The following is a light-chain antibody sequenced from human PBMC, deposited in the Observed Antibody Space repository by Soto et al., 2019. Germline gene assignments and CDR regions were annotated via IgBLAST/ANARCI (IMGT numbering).Light chain of an antibody. V-gene: IGLV2-14*01. CDR1: SSDVGFSNY. CDR3: SSYTSSSTDV. CDR2: DVS. J-gene: IGLJ1*01. Sequence: QSVLTQPASVSGSPGQSITISCTGTSSDVGFSNYVFWYQQHPGKAPKLIISDVSNRPSGVSNRFSGSESGNTASLTISGLQAEDEADYYCSSYTSSSTDVFGTGTKVTVL.